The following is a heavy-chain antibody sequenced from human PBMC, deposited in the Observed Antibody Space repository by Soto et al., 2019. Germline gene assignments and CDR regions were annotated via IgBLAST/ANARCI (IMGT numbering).Heavy chain of an antibody. CDR3: ARFRAGEAFDS. V-gene: IGHV1-18*01. Sequence: ASVKVSCKASGYTFTSDGITWVRQDPRQGLEWVGWINTHNGNTNYEQRLPDRLTLTTDTYTNTAYMELRNLRSDDTAFYYCARFRAGEAFDSWGHGTLVTVSS. CDR2: INTHNGNT. J-gene: IGHJ4*01. D-gene: IGHD2-21*01. CDR1: GYTFTSDG.